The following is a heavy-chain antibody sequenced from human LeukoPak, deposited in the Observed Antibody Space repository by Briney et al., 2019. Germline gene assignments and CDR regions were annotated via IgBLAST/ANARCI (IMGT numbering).Heavy chain of an antibody. J-gene: IGHJ4*02. CDR1: GFTFSSYA. CDR3: ARDLWPNWGGNFDY. Sequence: GGSLRLSCAASGFTFSSYAMHWVRQAPGKGLEWVAVISYDGSNKYYADSVKGRFTISRDNSKNTLYLQMNSLRAEDTAVYYCARDLWPNWGGNFDYWGQGTLVTVSS. CDR2: ISYDGSNK. V-gene: IGHV3-30-3*01. D-gene: IGHD7-27*01.